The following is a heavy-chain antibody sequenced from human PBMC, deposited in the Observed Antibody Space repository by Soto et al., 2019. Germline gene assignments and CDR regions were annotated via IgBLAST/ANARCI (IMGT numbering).Heavy chain of an antibody. CDR2: IYHSGST. Sequence: SETLSLTCAVSGGSFSSSNWWSWVRPPPGKGLEWIGEIYHSGSTNYNPSLKSRVTISVDKSKNQFSLKLSSVTAADTAVYYWAKDLGRGDEIAGADKFDYWGQGTLVTVSS. CDR1: GGSFSSSNW. CDR3: AKDLGRGDEIAGADKFDY. J-gene: IGHJ4*02. D-gene: IGHD6-19*01. V-gene: IGHV4-4*02.